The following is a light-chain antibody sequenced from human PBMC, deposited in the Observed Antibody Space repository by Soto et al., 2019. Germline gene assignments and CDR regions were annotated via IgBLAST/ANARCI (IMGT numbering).Light chain of an antibody. Sequence: QPVLTQPPSVSGAPGQRVTISCTGSSSNIGAGYDVHWYQQLPGTAPKLLISGNSNRPSGVPDRFSGSKSDTSASLAITGLQAEDEADYYCQSYDSSLSSSVFGPGTKLTVL. CDR2: GNS. J-gene: IGLJ1*01. CDR3: QSYDSSLSSSV. CDR1: SSNIGAGYD. V-gene: IGLV1-40*01.